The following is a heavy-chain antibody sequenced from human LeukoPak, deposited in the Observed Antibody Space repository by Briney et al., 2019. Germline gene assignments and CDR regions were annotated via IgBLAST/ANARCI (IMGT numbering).Heavy chain of an antibody. J-gene: IGHJ4*02. Sequence: GGSLRLSCLASGFAFSNYAMSWVRQAPGKGLEWVSGITISGRTAYYADSVKGRFTISRDNAENSLYLQMNSLRDEDTAVYYCARDLNLYDSSGYYPRWGQGTLVTVSS. D-gene: IGHD3-22*01. V-gene: IGHV3-48*02. CDR2: ITISGRTA. CDR1: GFAFSNYA. CDR3: ARDLNLYDSSGYYPR.